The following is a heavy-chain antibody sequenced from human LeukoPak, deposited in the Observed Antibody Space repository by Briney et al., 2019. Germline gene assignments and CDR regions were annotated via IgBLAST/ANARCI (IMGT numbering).Heavy chain of an antibody. CDR3: ARDGATITGTTGY. V-gene: IGHV3-7*01. D-gene: IGHD1-7*01. Sequence: GGSLRLSCAASGFTFNGHWMTWVRQAPGKGLEWVANIREDATGKYYVDSVKGRFTISRDNAKNSLYLQMNSLRAEDTAVYYCARDGATITGTTGYWGQGTLVTVSS. CDR1: GFTFNGHW. CDR2: IREDATGK. J-gene: IGHJ4*02.